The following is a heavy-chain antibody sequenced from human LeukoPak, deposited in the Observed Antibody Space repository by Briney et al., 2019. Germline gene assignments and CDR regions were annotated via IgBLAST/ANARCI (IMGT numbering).Heavy chain of an antibody. Sequence: ASVKVSCKASGYSFTGFYMHWMRQAPGQGLEWVGWIHPNSGGTKYAQKFQGRVTMTRDTSINTAYMELSSLTSDDTALYYCATLRDSRAHFYYYGGMDVWGQGTTVAVSS. CDR2: IHPNSGGT. CDR3: ATLRDSRAHFYYYGGMDV. D-gene: IGHD6-13*01. CDR1: GYSFTGFY. V-gene: IGHV1-2*02. J-gene: IGHJ6*02.